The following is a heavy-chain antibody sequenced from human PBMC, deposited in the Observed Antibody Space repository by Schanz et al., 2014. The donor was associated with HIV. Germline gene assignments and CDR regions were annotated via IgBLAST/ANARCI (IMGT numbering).Heavy chain of an antibody. CDR3: AKMARSVAANTNFDY. V-gene: IGHV3-33*06. D-gene: IGHD6-19*01. CDR2: IWYDGNTK. Sequence: VQLVESGGGLVQPGGSLRLSCTTSGFIFSDHFMGWVRQAPGKGLEWVAVIWYDGNTKFYGDSVKGRFTISRDNSKNTLYLQMNSLRVEDTAVYYCAKMARSVAANTNFDYWGQGTLVTVSS. J-gene: IGHJ4*02. CDR1: GFIFSDHF.